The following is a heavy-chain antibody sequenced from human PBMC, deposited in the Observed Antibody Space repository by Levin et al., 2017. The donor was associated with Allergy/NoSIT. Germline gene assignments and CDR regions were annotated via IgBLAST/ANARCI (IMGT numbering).Heavy chain of an antibody. Sequence: GGSLRLSCAASGFTFSDHYMDWVRQAPGKGLEWVGRSRNKVNSYTTEYAASVKGRFTISRDDSKNSVSLQMNSLKTEDTAVYYCVPPLERRDNWFDPWGQGTLVTVSS. CDR2: SRNKVNSYTT. CDR3: VPPLERRDNWFDP. D-gene: IGHD1-1*01. J-gene: IGHJ5*02. CDR1: GFTFSDHY. V-gene: IGHV3-72*01.